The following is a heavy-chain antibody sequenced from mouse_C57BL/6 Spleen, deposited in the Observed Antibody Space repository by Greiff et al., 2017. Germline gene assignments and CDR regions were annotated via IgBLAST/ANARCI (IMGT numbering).Heavy chain of an antibody. Sequence: EVQLQQSGPELVKPGASVKISCKASGYTFTDYYMNWVKQSHGKSLEWIGDINPNNGGTSYNQKFKGKATLTVDKSSSTAYMELRSLTSEDSAVYYCASRDPWAYWYFDVWGTGTTVTVSS. CDR2: INPNNGGT. J-gene: IGHJ1*03. CDR3: ASRDPWAYWYFDV. CDR1: GYTFTDYY. V-gene: IGHV1-26*01. D-gene: IGHD4-1*01.